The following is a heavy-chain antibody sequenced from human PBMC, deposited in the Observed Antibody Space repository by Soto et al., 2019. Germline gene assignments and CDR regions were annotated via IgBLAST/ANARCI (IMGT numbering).Heavy chain of an antibody. V-gene: IGHV5-51*01. D-gene: IGHD2-8*01. CDR1: GYAFSSYW. J-gene: IGHJ5*02. CDR2: IYPGDSDT. CDR3: ARGPCTPTTCDPWFDT. Sequence: GESLKISCQGSGYAFSSYWIAWVRQMPGKGLEWMGIIYPGDSDTRYSPSFQGQVTISVDKSITTAYLQWSSLKASDTAMYYRARGPCTPTTCDPWFDTWGQGTLVTVSS.